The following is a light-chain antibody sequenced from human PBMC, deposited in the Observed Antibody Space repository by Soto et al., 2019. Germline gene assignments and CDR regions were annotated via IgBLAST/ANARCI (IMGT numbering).Light chain of an antibody. Sequence: DIQMTQSPSTLSASVGDRVTITCRASQIISSWLAWYQQKPGKAPKLLIYKASSLESGVPSRFSGSGSGTDFTLTISSLQPYDFATYYGQQYNSYSQTFGQGTKVDIK. CDR3: QQYNSYSQT. CDR1: QIISSW. J-gene: IGKJ1*01. CDR2: KAS. V-gene: IGKV1-5*03.